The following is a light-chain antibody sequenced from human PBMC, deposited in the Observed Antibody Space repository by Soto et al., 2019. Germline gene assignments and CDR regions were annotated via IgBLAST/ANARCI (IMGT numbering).Light chain of an antibody. CDR2: GTS. Sequence: EIVLTQSPGTLSLSPGERATFSCRTSQTINTEFLAWYQQRPGLAPRLLIHGTSNRPTGIPDRFSVSGSGTDFTLTISALEPEDFAVYYCQRYGSSPLYAFGQGTKLEI. J-gene: IGKJ2*01. CDR3: QRYGSSPLYA. V-gene: IGKV3-20*01. CDR1: QTINTEF.